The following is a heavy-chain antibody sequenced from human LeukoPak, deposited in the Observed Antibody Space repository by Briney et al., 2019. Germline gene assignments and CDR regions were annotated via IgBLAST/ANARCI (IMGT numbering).Heavy chain of an antibody. CDR3: ARHFRRDYPDSGSSQYFHYIDV. CDR2: IYATGNT. CDR1: GGSMSDHY. D-gene: IGHD3-10*01. V-gene: IGHV4-4*09. J-gene: IGHJ6*03. Sequence: SETRSLTCAVSGGSMSDHYWSWIRQTPGTTLEWIGYIYATGNTNYSPSLKGRVTISLDTSKNHFSLRLRSVTAADTALYYCARHFRRDYPDSGSSQYFHYIDVWGKGTTVVVSS.